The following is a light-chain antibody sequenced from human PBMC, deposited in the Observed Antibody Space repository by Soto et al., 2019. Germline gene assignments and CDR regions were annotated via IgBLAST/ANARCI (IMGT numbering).Light chain of an antibody. V-gene: IGLV2-14*01. J-gene: IGLJ1*01. CDR3: SSYTSSSTYV. CDR1: SSDVGGYNY. CDR2: DVS. Sequence: QSVLTQPASVSGSPGQSITISCTGISSDVGGYNYVSWYQQHPGKAPKLMIYDVSNRPSGVSNRLSGSKSGNTASLTISGLQAEDEADYYCSSYTSSSTYVIGTGTKLTVL.